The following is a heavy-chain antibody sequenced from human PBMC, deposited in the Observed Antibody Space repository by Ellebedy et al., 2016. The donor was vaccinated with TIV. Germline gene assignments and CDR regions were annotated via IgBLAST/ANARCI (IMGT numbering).Heavy chain of an antibody. Sequence: SQTLSLTXXVSGGSISSGDYYWSWIRQPPGKGLEWIGYIYYSGSTYYNPSLKSRVTISVDTSKNQFSLKLSSVTAADTAVYYCARVGYSGYPSKYYFDYWGQGTLVTVSS. CDR1: GGSISSGDYY. CDR3: ARVGYSGYPSKYYFDY. D-gene: IGHD5-12*01. J-gene: IGHJ4*02. CDR2: IYYSGST. V-gene: IGHV4-30-4*01.